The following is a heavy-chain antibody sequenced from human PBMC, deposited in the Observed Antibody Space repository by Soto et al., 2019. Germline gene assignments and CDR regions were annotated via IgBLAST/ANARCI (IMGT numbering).Heavy chain of an antibody. V-gene: IGHV3-74*01. CDR3: ARDNNWSYDY. Sequence: GGSLRLSCEPSGLTFSSHWMNWVRQAPGKGLVWVSHIGPDGSSTRDADSVQGRFTISRDNARNTLYLQMNSLRDEDTAVYYCARDNNWSYDYWGQGILVTVSS. D-gene: IGHD1-1*01. CDR1: GLTFSSHW. J-gene: IGHJ4*02. CDR2: IGPDGSST.